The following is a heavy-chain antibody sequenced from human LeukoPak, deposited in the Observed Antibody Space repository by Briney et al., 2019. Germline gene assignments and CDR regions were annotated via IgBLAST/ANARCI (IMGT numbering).Heavy chain of an antibody. Sequence: GGSLRLSCAASGFTFSSYSMNWVRQAPGKGLEWVSSISSSSSYIYYADSVRGRFTISRDNAKNSLYLQMNSLRAEDTAVYYCARDLGLSYGQFDYWGQGTLVTVSS. CDR3: ARDLGLSYGQFDY. J-gene: IGHJ4*02. V-gene: IGHV3-21*01. D-gene: IGHD3-16*01. CDR2: ISSSSSYI. CDR1: GFTFSSYS.